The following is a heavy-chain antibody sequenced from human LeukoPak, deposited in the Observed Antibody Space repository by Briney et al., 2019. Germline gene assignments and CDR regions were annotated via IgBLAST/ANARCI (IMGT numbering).Heavy chain of an antibody. Sequence: ASVKVSCKASGYIFTGYYMHWVRQAPGQGLEWMGWINPNSGGTNYAQKFQGRVTMTRDTSISTAYMELSRLRSDDTAVYYCARGAYYYGSGSYPSWGQGTLVTVSS. CDR2: INPNSGGT. CDR1: GYIFTGYY. D-gene: IGHD3-10*01. CDR3: ARGAYYYGSGSYPS. V-gene: IGHV1-2*02. J-gene: IGHJ5*02.